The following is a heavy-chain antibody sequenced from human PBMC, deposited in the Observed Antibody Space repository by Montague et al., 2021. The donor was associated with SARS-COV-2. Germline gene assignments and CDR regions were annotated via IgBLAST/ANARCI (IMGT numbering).Heavy chain of an antibody. Sequence: SVRVSCAASGFTFSSYWMSWVRQTPGKGLEWVANIKPDGGEKHYVDSVKGRFTISRDNAKNSLNLQMDSLRAEDTALYYCARDSRIVGATGGMDVWGQGTTVIVSS. CDR3: ARDSRIVGATGGMDV. CDR2: IKPDGGEK. J-gene: IGHJ6*02. V-gene: IGHV3-7*03. D-gene: IGHD1-26*01. CDR1: GFTFSSYW.